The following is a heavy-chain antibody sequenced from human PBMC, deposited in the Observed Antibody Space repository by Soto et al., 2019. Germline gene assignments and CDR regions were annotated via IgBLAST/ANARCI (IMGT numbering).Heavy chain of an antibody. CDR3: AKAPLVELWLFVY. D-gene: IGHD5-18*01. V-gene: IGHV3-23*01. Sequence: LLLSCAASGLTFRNYAMSWVRHAPGKGLEWVSAMSGSGGSTYYADSVKGRFTISRDNSKNTLYLQMNSLSAEDTAVYYCAKAPLVELWLFVYLGQGTMVTVCS. J-gene: IGHJ4*02. CDR1: GLTFRNYA. CDR2: MSGSGGST.